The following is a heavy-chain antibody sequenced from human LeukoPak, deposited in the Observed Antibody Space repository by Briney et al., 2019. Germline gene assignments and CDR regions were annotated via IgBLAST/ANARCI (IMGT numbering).Heavy chain of an antibody. Sequence: PSETLSLTCTVSGGSISSYYWSWIRQPPGKGLEWIGYIYYSGSTNYNPSLKSRVTISVDTSKNQFSLKLSSVTAADTAVYYCARAGFGGFGELFVSGSSYYYMDVWGKGTTVTISS. CDR1: GGSISSYY. J-gene: IGHJ6*03. CDR2: IYYSGST. CDR3: ARAGFGGFGELFVSGSSYYYMDV. V-gene: IGHV4-59*01. D-gene: IGHD3-10*01.